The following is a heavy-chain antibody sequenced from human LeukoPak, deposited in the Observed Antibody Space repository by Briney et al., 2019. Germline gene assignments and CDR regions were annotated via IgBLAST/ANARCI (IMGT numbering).Heavy chain of an antibody. J-gene: IGHJ4*02. CDR2: FDPEDDET. CDR3: ATALGYSYGFDY. CDR1: GYTLTELS. D-gene: IGHD5-18*01. V-gene: IGHV1-24*01. Sequence: ASVKVSCKVSGYTLTELSMHWVRQAPGKGLEWMGGFDPEDDETIYAQKFQGRVTMTEDTSTDTAYMELSSLRSEDTAVYYCATALGYSYGFDYWGQGTLVTVSS.